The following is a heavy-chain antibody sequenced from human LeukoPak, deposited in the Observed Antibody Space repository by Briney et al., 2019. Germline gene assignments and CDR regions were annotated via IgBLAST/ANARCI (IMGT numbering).Heavy chain of an antibody. CDR1: GFTFSSYS. CDR2: ISSSSSTI. V-gene: IGHV3-48*01. J-gene: IGHJ4*02. Sequence: GGSLRLSCAASGFTFSSYSMNWVRQAPGQGLEWVSYISSSSSTIYYADSVKGRFTISRDNAKNSLYLQMNSLRAEDTAVYYCAREDTAMVLDYWGQGTLVTVSS. D-gene: IGHD5-18*01. CDR3: AREDTAMVLDY.